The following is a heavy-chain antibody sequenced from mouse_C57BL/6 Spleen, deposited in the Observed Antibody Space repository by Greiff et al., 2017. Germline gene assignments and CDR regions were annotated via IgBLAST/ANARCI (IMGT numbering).Heavy chain of an antibody. CDR2: ISYDGSN. CDR3: ARESTVVRYWYFDV. D-gene: IGHD1-1*01. J-gene: IGHJ1*03. Sequence: EVQLQQSGPGLVKPSQSLSLTCSVTGYSITSGYYWNWIRQFPGNKLEWMGYISYDGSNNYNPSLKNRISITRDTSKNQFFLKLNSVTTEDTATYYCARESTVVRYWYFDVWGTGTTVTVSS. CDR1: GYSITSGYY. V-gene: IGHV3-6*01.